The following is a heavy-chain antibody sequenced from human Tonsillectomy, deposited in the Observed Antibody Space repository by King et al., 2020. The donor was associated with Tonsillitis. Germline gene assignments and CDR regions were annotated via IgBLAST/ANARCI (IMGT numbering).Heavy chain of an antibody. CDR2: IIPIFGIA. V-gene: IGHV1-69*01. CDR3: ARGARECYIVGATGTLDY. J-gene: IGHJ4*02. D-gene: IGHD1-26*01. CDR1: GGTFSSYA. Sequence: QLVQSGAEVKKPGSSVKVSCKASGGTFSSYAISWVRQAPGQGLEWIGGIIPIFGIANYAQKFQGRVTITADESTSTAYMELSSLRSEDTAVYYCARGARECYIVGATGTLDYWGQGTLVTVSS.